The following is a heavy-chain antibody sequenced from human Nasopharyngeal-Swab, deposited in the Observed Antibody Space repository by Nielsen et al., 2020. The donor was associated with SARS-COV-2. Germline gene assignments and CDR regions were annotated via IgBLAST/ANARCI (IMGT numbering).Heavy chain of an antibody. D-gene: IGHD5-24*01. CDR3: ARDLSLSIEMATIGFDY. CDR2: ITSSSSYI. J-gene: IGHJ4*02. V-gene: IGHV3-21*06. CDR1: GFTLSDHA. Sequence: GGSLRLSCLASGFTLSDHAMHWVRQAPGKGLEWVSSITSSSSYIDYADSVKGRFIISRDNAKNSLYLQMNNLRPEDTAVYYCARDLSLSIEMATIGFDYWGQGTLVTVSS.